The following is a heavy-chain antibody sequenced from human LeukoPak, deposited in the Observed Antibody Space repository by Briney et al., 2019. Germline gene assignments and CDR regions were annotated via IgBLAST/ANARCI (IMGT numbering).Heavy chain of an antibody. V-gene: IGHV4-39*07. D-gene: IGHD2-2*01. J-gene: IGHJ4*02. Sequence: SETLSLTCTVSGGSIRSSSYYWGWIRQPPGKGLEWIGEINHSGSTNYNPSLKSRVTISVDTSKNQFSLKLSSVTAADTAVYYCARSLPDCSSTSCYSDYWGQGTLVTVSS. CDR2: INHSGST. CDR3: ARSLPDCSSTSCYSDY. CDR1: GGSIRSSSYY.